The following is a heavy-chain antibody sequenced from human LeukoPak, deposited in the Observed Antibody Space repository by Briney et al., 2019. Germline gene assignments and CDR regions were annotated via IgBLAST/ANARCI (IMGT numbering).Heavy chain of an antibody. CDR2: IYYSGST. D-gene: IGHD3-10*01. CDR3: ARDLYGSGNGY. Sequence: SETLSLTCTVSGGSISSYYWSWIRQPPGKGLEWIGYIYYSGSTNYNPSPKSRVTISVDTSKNQFSLKLSSVTAADTAVYYCARDLYGSGNGYWGQGTLVTVSS. CDR1: GGSISSYY. V-gene: IGHV4-59*01. J-gene: IGHJ4*02.